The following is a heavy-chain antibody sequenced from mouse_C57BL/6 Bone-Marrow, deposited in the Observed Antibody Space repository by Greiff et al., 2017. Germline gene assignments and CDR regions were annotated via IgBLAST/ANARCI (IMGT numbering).Heavy chain of an antibody. Sequence: EVQLQQSGPELVKPGASVKISCKASGYTFTDYYMNWVKQSHGKSLEWIGDINPNNGGTSYNQKFKGKATLTVDKSSSTAYMELRSLTSEDSAVYYCARGGSNYYFDYWGQGTTHTVSS. V-gene: IGHV1-26*01. CDR2: INPNNGGT. CDR3: ARGGSNYYFDY. CDR1: GYTFTDYY. D-gene: IGHD2-5*01. J-gene: IGHJ2*01.